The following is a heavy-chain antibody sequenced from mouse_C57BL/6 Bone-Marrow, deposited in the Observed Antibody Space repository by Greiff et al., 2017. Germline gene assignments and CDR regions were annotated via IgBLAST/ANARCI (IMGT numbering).Heavy chain of an antibody. CDR1: GYYFTGYY. CDR2: INPTTGGT. V-gene: IGHV1-42*01. Sequence: VQLQQSVPELVKPGASVKISCKASGYYFTGYYMNWVKQSPEKSLEWIGEINPTTGGTTYTQKFKAKATLTVDKSSSTAYMQLKSLTSEDSAVYSCARRISTVGLDYWGQGTALTVSS. J-gene: IGHJ2*01. CDR3: ARRISTVGLDY. D-gene: IGHD1-1*01.